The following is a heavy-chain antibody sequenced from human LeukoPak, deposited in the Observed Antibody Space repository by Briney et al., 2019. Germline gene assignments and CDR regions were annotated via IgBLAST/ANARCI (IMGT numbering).Heavy chain of an antibody. J-gene: IGHJ4*02. CDR1: GYTLTELS. CDR3: ATSLDSGYYYDFDY. CDR2: FDPEDGET. Sequence: ASVKVSCKVSGYTLTELSMHWVRQAPGKGLEWMGGFDPEDGETIYAQKFQGRVTMTEDTSTDTAYMELGSLRSEDTAVYYCATSLDSGYYYDFDYWGQGTLVTVSS. V-gene: IGHV1-24*01. D-gene: IGHD3-22*01.